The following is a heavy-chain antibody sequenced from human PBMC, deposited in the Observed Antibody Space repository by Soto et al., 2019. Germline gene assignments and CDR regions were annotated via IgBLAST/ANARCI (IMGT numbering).Heavy chain of an antibody. CDR1: GFTFGDYA. J-gene: IGHJ3*02. CDR2: IRSKAYGGTT. D-gene: IGHD3-10*01. V-gene: IGHV3-49*03. Sequence: PGGSLRLSCTASGFTFGDYAMSWFRQAPGKGLEWVGFIRSKAYGGTTEYAASVKGRFTISRDDSKSIAYLQMNSLKTEDTAVYYCTRDASGITMVRGPPDPFDIWGQGTMVTVSS. CDR3: TRDASGITMVRGPPDPFDI.